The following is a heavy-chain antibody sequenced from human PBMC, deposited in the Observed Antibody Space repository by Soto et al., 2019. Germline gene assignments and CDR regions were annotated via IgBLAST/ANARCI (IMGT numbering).Heavy chain of an antibody. J-gene: IGHJ3*02. CDR2: IYSGGST. V-gene: IGHV3-53*01. CDR1: GFAVSSNY. Sequence: GGSLRLSCAASGFAVSSNYVSWFRQSPGKGLEWVSVIYSGGSTYYADSVKGRFTISRDNSKNTLYLQMNSLRAEDTAVYYCARLQENSSSWLDAFDISGQGTMVTVSS. D-gene: IGHD6-13*01. CDR3: ARLQENSSSWLDAFDI.